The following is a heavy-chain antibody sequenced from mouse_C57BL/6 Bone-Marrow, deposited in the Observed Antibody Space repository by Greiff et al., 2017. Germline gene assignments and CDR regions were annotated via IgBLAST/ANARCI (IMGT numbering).Heavy chain of an antibody. CDR3: ARPFYYGDV. CDR1: GYTFTSYW. CDR2: IDPSDSYT. Sequence: QVQLQQPGAELVMPGASVKLSCKASGYTFTSYWMHWVKQRPGQGLEWIGEIDPSDSYTNYNQKFKGKSTLTVDKSSSTAYMQLSSLTSEDSAVYYCARPFYYGDVWGTGTTVTVSS. V-gene: IGHV1-69*01. D-gene: IGHD1-1*01. J-gene: IGHJ1*03.